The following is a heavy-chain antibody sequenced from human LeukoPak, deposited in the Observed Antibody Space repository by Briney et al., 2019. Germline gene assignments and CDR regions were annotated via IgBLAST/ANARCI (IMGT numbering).Heavy chain of an antibody. CDR2: INHSGST. D-gene: IGHD6-13*01. CDR3: ARVGSSSWYRRWFDP. CDR1: GGSFSGYY. Sequence: SETLSLTCAVCGGSFSGYYWSWIRQPPGKGLEWIGEINHSGSTNYNPSLKSRVTISVDTSKNQFSLKLSSVTAADTAVYYCARVGSSSWYRRWFDPWGQGTLVTVSS. V-gene: IGHV4-34*01. J-gene: IGHJ5*02.